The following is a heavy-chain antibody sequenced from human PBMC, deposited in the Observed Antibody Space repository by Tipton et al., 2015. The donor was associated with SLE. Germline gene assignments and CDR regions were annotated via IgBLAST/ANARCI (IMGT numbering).Heavy chain of an antibody. J-gene: IGHJ4*02. V-gene: IGHV4-39*07. CDR1: GGSISSSNSY. Sequence: TLSLTCTVSGGSISSSNSYWGWIRQPPGKGLEWIGSFYYSGSFYSNPSLKSRVTISVDTSKNQFSLKLSSVTAADTAVYYCARSYYDFWSGPGYWGQGTLVTVSS. D-gene: IGHD3-3*01. CDR2: FYYSGSF. CDR3: ARSYYDFWSGPGY.